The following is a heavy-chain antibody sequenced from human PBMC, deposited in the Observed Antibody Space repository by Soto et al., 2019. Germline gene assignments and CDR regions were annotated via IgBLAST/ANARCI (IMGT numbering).Heavy chain of an antibody. V-gene: IGHV3-21*01. J-gene: IGHJ4*02. CDR2: ISSSSSYI. Sequence: GGSMRLSCTAAECNCSGYSGNWVRQTPGKGLEWVSSISSSSSYIYYADSVKGRFTISRDNAKNSLYLQMNSLRAEDTAVYYCARDQPGYSYGYELGYWGQGTLVTVSS. CDR1: ECNCSGYS. D-gene: IGHD5-18*01. CDR3: ARDQPGYSYGYELGY.